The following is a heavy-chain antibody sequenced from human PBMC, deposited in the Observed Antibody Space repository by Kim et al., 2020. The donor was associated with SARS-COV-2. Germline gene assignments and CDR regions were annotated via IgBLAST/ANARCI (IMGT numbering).Heavy chain of an antibody. J-gene: IGHJ4*02. D-gene: IGHD3-10*01. V-gene: IGHV1-69*13. CDR3: ARVPFGVGYSIDY. CDR1: GGTFSSYA. Sequence: SVKVSCKASGGTFSSYAISWVRQAPGRGLEWMGGIIPIFGTANYAQKFQGRVTITADESTSTAYMELSSLRSEDTAVYYCARVPFGVGYSIDYWGQGTLVTVSS. CDR2: IIPIFGTA.